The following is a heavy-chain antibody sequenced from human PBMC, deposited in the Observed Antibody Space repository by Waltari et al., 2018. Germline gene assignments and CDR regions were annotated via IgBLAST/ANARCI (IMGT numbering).Heavy chain of an antibody. V-gene: IGHV4-34*01. J-gene: IGHJ6*03. CDR2: INHSGST. CDR1: GGSFSGYY. Sequence: QVQLQQWGAGLLKPSETLSLTCAVYGGSFSGYYWSWIRPPPGKGLEWIGEINHSGSTNYNPSLKSRVTISVDTSKNQFALKLSSVTAADTAVYYCARGLALYYYYYYMDVWGKGTTVTVSS. CDR3: ARGLALYYYYYYMDV.